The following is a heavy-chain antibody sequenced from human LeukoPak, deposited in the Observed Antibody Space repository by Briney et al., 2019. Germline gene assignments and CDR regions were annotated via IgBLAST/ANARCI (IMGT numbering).Heavy chain of an antibody. D-gene: IGHD3-10*01. J-gene: IGHJ4*02. V-gene: IGHV1-18*04. CDR2: ISAYNGNT. CDR1: GYTFIGYY. CDR3: ARGSYLDY. Sequence: ASLKVSCKASGYTFIGYYMHWVRQAPGQGLEWMGWISAYNGNTNYAQKLQGRVTMTTDTSTSTGYMELRSLRSDDTAVYYCARGSYLDYWGQGTLVTVSS.